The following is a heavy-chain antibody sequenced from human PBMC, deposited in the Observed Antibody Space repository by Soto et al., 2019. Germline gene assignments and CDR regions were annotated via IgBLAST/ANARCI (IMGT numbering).Heavy chain of an antibody. V-gene: IGHV3-7*02. CDR2: IKEDGSEK. J-gene: IGHJ4*02. CDR3: GSSSGWLFDY. CDR1: GFALSGYW. D-gene: IGHD6-19*01. Sequence: LRLSCAASGFALSGYWMHWVRQAPGKGLEWVANIKEDGSEKYYVDSVKGRFTISRDNAKYSMYLQMNSLRAEDTAVYYCGSSSGWLFDYWGQGIVVTVSS.